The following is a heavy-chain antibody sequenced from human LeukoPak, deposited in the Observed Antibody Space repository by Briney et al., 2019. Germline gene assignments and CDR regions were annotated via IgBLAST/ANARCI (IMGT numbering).Heavy chain of an antibody. D-gene: IGHD2-15*01. J-gene: IGHJ6*04. CDR1: RGTFSSYA. V-gene: IGHV1-69*13. CDR2: IIPIFGTA. CDR3: ARRRYCSGGSCYSGADYYYYYGMDV. Sequence: GASVNVSCKASRGTFSSYAISWVRQAAGQGLEGMGGIIPIFGTANYPQKLQGRATITADESASTAYKELSRLRSEDTAVYYCARRRYCSGGSCYSGADYYYYYGMDVWGKGTTVTVSS.